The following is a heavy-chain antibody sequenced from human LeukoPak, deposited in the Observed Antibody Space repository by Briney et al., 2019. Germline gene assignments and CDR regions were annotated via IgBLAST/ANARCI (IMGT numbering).Heavy chain of an antibody. CDR2: IYYSGST. J-gene: IGHJ3*02. Sequence: SETLSLTCTVSGVSISSYYWSWIRQPPGKGLEWIGYIYYSGSTNYNPSLKSRVTISVDTSKNQFSLKLSSVTAADTAVYYCARDMVRVAKNLDAFEIWGQGTMVTVSS. V-gene: IGHV4-59*01. D-gene: IGHD3-10*01. CDR1: GVSISSYY. CDR3: ARDMVRVAKNLDAFEI.